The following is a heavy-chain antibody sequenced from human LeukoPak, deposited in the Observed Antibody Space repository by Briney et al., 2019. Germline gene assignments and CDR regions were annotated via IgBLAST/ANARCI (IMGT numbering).Heavy chain of an antibody. Sequence: ASVKVSCKASGYTFTRYDINWVRQATGQGLEWMGWMNPNSGNTGYAQKFQGRVTMTRNTSISTAYMELSSLRSEDTAVYYCASKNKIYNNDRRRKTTSCYNAFDIWGQGTMGTVSS. V-gene: IGHV1-8*01. CDR1: GYTFTRYD. J-gene: IGHJ3*02. D-gene: IGHD2-2*02. CDR2: MNPNSGNT. CDR3: ASKNKIYNNDRRRKTTSCYNAFDI.